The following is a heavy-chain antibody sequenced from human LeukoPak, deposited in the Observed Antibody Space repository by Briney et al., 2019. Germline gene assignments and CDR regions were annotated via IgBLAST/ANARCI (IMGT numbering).Heavy chain of an antibody. CDR2: TWYDGSNK. V-gene: IGHV3-33*08. D-gene: IGHD5-12*01. CDR1: GFTFSGYG. J-gene: IGHJ4*02. CDR3: ARDRGLYSGYDLSYFDY. Sequence: GGSLRLSCAASGFTFSGYGMNWVRQAPGKGLEWVAVTWYDGSNKYYADSVKGRFTISRDNSKNTLYLQMNSLRAEDTAVYYCARDRGLYSGYDLSYFDYWGQGTLVTVSS.